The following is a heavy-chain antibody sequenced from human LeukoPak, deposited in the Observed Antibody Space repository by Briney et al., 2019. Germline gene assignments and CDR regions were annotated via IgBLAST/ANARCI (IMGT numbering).Heavy chain of an antibody. CDR3: AKDLYYDFWSGYYGVDY. J-gene: IGHJ4*02. CDR2: ISGSGGST. D-gene: IGHD3-3*01. Sequence: PGGSLRLSCAASGFTFSSYAMSWVRQAPGKGLEWVSAISGSGGSTYYADSVKGRFTISRDNSKNTLYLQMNSLRAEDTAVYYCAKDLYYDFWSGYYGVDYWGQGTLVTVSS. V-gene: IGHV3-23*01. CDR1: GFTFSSYA.